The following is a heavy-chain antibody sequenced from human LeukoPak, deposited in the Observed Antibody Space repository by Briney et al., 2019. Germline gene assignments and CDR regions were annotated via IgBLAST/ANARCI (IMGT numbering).Heavy chain of an antibody. D-gene: IGHD2-15*01. CDR3: ARLGYCSGGSCRPSTNFDY. V-gene: IGHV3-21*01. Sequence: PGGSLRLSCAASGFTFSSYSMNWVRQAPGKGLEWVSSISSSSSYIYYADSVKGRFTISRDNAKNSLYLQMNSLRAEDTAVYYCARLGYCSGGSCRPSTNFDYRGQGTLVTVSS. CDR2: ISSSSSYI. J-gene: IGHJ4*02. CDR1: GFTFSSYS.